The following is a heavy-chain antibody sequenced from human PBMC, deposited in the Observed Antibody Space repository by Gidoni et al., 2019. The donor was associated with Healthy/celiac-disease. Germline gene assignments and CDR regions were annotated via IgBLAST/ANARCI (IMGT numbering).Heavy chain of an antibody. CDR1: GGSISSYY. V-gene: IGHV4-4*07. CDR3: ARDVAVAQLPYYYYGMDV. J-gene: IGHJ6*02. Sequence: QVQLQESGPGLVKPSETLSLTCTVSGGSISSYYWSWIRQPAGKGLEWIGRIYTSGSTNYNPSLKSRVTMSVDTSKNQFSLKLSSVTAADTAVYYCARDVAVAQLPYYYYGMDVWGQGTTVTVSS. D-gene: IGHD6-19*01. CDR2: IYTSGST.